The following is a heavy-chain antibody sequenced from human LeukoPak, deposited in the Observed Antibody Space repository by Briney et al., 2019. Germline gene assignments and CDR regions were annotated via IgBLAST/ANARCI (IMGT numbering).Heavy chain of an antibody. CDR2: ISSSGSTI. CDR1: GFTFSSYE. J-gene: IGHJ3*02. CDR3: AGINDYGDPTGAFDI. D-gene: IGHD4-17*01. Sequence: GGSLRLSCAASGFTFSSYEMNWVRQAPGKGLEWVSYISSSGSTIYYADSVKGRFTISRDNARNSLYLQMNSLRAEDTAVYWCAGINDYGDPTGAFDIWGQGTMVTVSS. V-gene: IGHV3-48*03.